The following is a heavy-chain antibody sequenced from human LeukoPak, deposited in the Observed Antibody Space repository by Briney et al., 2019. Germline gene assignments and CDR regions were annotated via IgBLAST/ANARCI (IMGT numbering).Heavy chain of an antibody. CDR3: ARVPSAGYAFDI. D-gene: IGHD6-19*01. Sequence: SVKVSCKASGGTFSSYAISWVRQAPGQGLEWMGGIIPIFGTANYAQKFQGRVTITADESTSTAYMELRSLRSDDTAVYYCARVPSAGYAFDIWGQGTMVTVSS. V-gene: IGHV1-69*01. CDR2: IIPIFGTA. CDR1: GGTFSSYA. J-gene: IGHJ3*02.